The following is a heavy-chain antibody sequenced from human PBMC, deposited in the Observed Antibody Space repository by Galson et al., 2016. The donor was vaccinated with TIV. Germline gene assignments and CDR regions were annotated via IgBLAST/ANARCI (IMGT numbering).Heavy chain of an antibody. CDR3: ATGLSVSGTPYEYYGVDV. V-gene: IGHV1-24*01. CDR2: FDPEDGEA. D-gene: IGHD6-19*01. Sequence: SVKVSCKVSGYTLTELSMHWVRQGPGKGLEWMGGFDPEDGEAIYAQKFQGRVTLTVDTSTDTAYMEVSRLKSEDTAVYYCATGLSVSGTPYEYYGVDVWGQGSTV. J-gene: IGHJ6*02. CDR1: GYTLTELS.